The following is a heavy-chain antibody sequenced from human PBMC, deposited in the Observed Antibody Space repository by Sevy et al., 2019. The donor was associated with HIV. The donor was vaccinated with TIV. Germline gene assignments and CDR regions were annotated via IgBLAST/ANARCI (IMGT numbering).Heavy chain of an antibody. CDR2: ISTYNGVT. CDR1: GYTFTTYG. Sequence: ASVKVSCKASGYTFTTYGIIWVRQAPGQRLEWVGWISTYNGVTNYTSSLQGRVTLTTDTSTNTAYMELRSLRSDDTAVYFCSRDDRDGTSSWVEDHWGQGTLVTVSS. D-gene: IGHD6-6*01. CDR3: SRDDRDGTSSWVEDH. J-gene: IGHJ4*02. V-gene: IGHV1-18*01.